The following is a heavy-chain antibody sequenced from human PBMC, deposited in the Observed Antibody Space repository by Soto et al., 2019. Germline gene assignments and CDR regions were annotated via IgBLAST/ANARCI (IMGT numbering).Heavy chain of an antibody. CDR1: GFTFDTYG. D-gene: IGHD3-22*01. CDR2: ISDDGSKT. J-gene: IGHJ4*02. V-gene: IGHV3-30*03. Sequence: QVQLVESGGGVVQPGRSLRLSCAASGFTFDTYGMHWVRQAPGKGLAWVAAISDDGSKTYYGDSVKGRFTFSRDNSKSTLSLQMNSLRPEDTALYYCARDFRQWFLDYWGQGILVTVSS. CDR3: ARDFRQWFLDY.